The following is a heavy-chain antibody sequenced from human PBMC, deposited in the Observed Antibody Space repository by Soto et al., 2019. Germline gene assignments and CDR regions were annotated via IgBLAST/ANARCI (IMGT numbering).Heavy chain of an antibody. CDR1: GGTFSSYA. D-gene: IGHD3-3*01. CDR2: IIPIFGTA. J-gene: IGHJ5*02. CDR3: ARDGGRFLESLEVRYNWFDP. Sequence: QVQLVQSGAEVKKPGSSVKVSCKASGGTFSSYAISWVRQAPGQGLEWMGGIIPIFGTANYAQKFQGRVTITADESTSTAYMELGSLRSEDTAVYYCARDGGRFLESLEVRYNWFDPWGQGTLVTVSS. V-gene: IGHV1-69*12.